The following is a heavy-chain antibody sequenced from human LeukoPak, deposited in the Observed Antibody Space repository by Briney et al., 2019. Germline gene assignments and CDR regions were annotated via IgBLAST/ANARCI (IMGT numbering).Heavy chain of an antibody. D-gene: IGHD1-1*01. CDR2: ISYNGGKK. J-gene: IGHJ4*02. Sequence: QPGGSLRLSCAASGFSFSSYAIHWVRQAPGKGLEWVALISYNGGKKDYADSVKGRFTIDRDNSKNTVYLQMNSLTAEDTAIYYCAKATGTLGNWGQGTLVTVSS. CDR3: AKATGTLGN. CDR1: GFSFSSYA. V-gene: IGHV3-30*04.